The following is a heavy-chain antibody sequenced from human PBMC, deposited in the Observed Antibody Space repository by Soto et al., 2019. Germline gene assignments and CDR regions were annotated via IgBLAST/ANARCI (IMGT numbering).Heavy chain of an antibody. CDR1: GFTFSSYW. CDR2: IKEDGAEK. CDR3: AKVAGVATGGTVGGLDP. D-gene: IGHD6-13*01. J-gene: IGHJ5*02. V-gene: IGHV3-7*01. Sequence: GGSLRLSCAASGFTFSSYWMSWVRQAPGKGLEWVASIKEDGAEKYYVDSVEGRFTISRDNSKNTLYLQMPSLTTDDTGVYYCAKVAGVATGGTVGGLDPWGQGTLVTVSS.